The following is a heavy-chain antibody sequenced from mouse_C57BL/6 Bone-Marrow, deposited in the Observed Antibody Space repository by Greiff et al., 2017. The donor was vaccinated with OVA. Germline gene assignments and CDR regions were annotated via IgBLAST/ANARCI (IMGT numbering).Heavy chain of an antibody. D-gene: IGHD1-1*01. J-gene: IGHJ2*01. CDR3: AILLRDY. CDR1: GFTFSSYA. CDR2: IPALRSYT. V-gene: IGHV5-4*01. Sequence: EVQVVESGGGLVKPGGSRRGAWSASGFTFSSYAMSWVRQTQAPRLEWVATIPALRSYTYYPDNVKGRFTISRDNAKNDLYLQMSHLKSEDTAMYYCAILLRDYWGQGTTLTVSS.